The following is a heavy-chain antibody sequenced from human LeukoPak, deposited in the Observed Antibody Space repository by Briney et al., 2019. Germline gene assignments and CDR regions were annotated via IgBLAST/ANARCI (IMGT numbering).Heavy chain of an antibody. CDR2: IFHSGST. CDR3: VTSIALAGWGAFDV. D-gene: IGHD6-19*01. J-gene: IGHJ3*01. V-gene: IGHV4-4*02. Sequence: WMSWVRQPPGKGLEWLGEIFHSGSTNYNAALKSRVAISVDNSKNQFSLKLSSVTAADTAVYYCVTSIALAGWGAFDVWGQGTMVTVSS. CDR1: W.